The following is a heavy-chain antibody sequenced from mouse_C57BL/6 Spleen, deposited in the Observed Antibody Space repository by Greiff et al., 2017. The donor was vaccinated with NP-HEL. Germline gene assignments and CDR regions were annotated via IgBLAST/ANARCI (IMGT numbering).Heavy chain of an antibody. V-gene: IGHV7-3*01. Sequence: EVKLMESGGGLVQPGGSLSLSCAASGFTFTDYYMSWVRQPPGKALEWLGFIRNKANGYTTEYSASVKGRFTISRDHSQSILYLQMNALRAEDSATYYCAKYREVARSHYFDYWGQGTTLTVSS. CDR2: IRNKANGYTT. CDR1: GFTFTDYY. J-gene: IGHJ2*01. D-gene: IGHD1-1*01. CDR3: AKYREVARSHYFDY.